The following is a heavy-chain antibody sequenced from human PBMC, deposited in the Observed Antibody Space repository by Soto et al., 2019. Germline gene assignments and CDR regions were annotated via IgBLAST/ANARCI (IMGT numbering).Heavy chain of an antibody. J-gene: IGHJ6*02. D-gene: IGHD6-6*01. CDR1: GYTFTSYA. Sequence: SVKVSCKASGYTFTSYAISWVRQAPGQGLEWMGGIIPIFGTANYAQKFQGRVTITADESTSTAYMELSSLRSEDTAVYYCARDSDSSSSGYYYGMDVWGQGTTVTVS. V-gene: IGHV1-69*13. CDR2: IIPIFGTA. CDR3: ARDSDSSSSGYYYGMDV.